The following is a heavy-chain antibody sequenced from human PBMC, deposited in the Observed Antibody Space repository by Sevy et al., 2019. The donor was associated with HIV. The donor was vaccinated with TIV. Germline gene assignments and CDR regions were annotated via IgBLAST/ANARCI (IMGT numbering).Heavy chain of an antibody. Sequence: QLGGSLRLSCAASGFTVSNNYMSWVRQAPGKGLEWVSVIYGGGGTYYADSVKGRFTISRDNSRNTLYLQMNSLRAEDTAVYYCAREGDYYGMDVWGQGTTVTVSS. CDR1: GFTVSNNY. D-gene: IGHD3-10*01. CDR3: AREGDYYGMDV. J-gene: IGHJ6*02. V-gene: IGHV3-53*01. CDR2: IYGGGGT.